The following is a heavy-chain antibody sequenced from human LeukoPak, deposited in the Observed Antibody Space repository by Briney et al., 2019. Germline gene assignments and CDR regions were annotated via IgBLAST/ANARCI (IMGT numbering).Heavy chain of an antibody. J-gene: IGHJ6*03. CDR3: AKYYDFWSGTYYMDV. D-gene: IGHD3-3*01. V-gene: IGHV4-38-2*02. CDR1: GYSITRGYY. Sequence: SETLSLTCTVSGYSITRGYYWGWIRQPPGKGLEWIGSIYHSGSTYYNPSLKSRVVISVDTSKNQFSLKLSSVTAADTAVYYCAKYYDFWSGTYYMDVWGKGTTVTVSS. CDR2: IYHSGST.